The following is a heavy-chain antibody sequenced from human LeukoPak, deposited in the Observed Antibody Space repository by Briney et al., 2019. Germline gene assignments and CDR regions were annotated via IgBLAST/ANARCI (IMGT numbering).Heavy chain of an antibody. J-gene: IGHJ6*03. D-gene: IGHD2-21*01. CDR2: ISGSGGGT. V-gene: IGHV3-23*01. Sequence: GGSLRLSCAASGFTFSSYAMTWVRQAPGKGLEWVSAISGSGGGTYYSDSVKGRFTSSRDNSKNTLYLQMDSLKAEDTALYDCAKDTWQFAPDYYYCMDVWGKGTTVTVSS. CDR3: AKDTWQFAPDYYYCMDV. CDR1: GFTFSSYA.